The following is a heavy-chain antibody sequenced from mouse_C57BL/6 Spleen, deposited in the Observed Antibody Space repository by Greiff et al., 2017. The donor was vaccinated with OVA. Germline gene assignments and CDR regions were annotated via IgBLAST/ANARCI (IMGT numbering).Heavy chain of an antibody. Sequence: QVQLQQPGAELVKPGASVKLSCKASGYTFTSYWMHWVKQRPGQGLEWIGMIHPTSGSTNYNEKFQSKATLTVDKSSSTAYMPRSSLTSEDSAVYYCARDYSKDYAMDYWGQGTSVTVSS. CDR3: ARDYSKDYAMDY. D-gene: IGHD2-5*01. J-gene: IGHJ4*01. CDR1: GYTFTSYW. V-gene: IGHV1-64*01. CDR2: IHPTSGST.